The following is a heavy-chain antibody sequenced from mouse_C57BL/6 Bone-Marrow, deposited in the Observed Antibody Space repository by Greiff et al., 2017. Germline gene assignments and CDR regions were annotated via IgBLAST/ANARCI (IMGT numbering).Heavy chain of an antibody. CDR1: GYTFTSYW. CDR3: ARENYSNYGGYFDV. Sequence: QVQLQQSGAELVMPGASVKLSCKASGYTFTSYWMHWVKQRPGQGLEWIGEIVPSDSYTNYNQKFKGKSTLTVDKSSSTAYMQLSSLTSEDSAVYYCARENYSNYGGYFDVWGTGTTVTVSS. J-gene: IGHJ1*03. D-gene: IGHD2-5*01. V-gene: IGHV1-69*01. CDR2: IVPSDSYT.